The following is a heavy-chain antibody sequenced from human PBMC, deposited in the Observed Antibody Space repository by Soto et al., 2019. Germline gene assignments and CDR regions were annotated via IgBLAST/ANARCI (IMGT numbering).Heavy chain of an antibody. CDR1: GGSISSYY. D-gene: IGHD3-10*01. V-gene: IGHV4-59*01. J-gene: IGHJ6*03. CDR2: IYYSGST. Sequence: QVQLQESGPGLVKPSETLSLTCTVSGGSISSYYWSWIRQPPGKGLEWIGYIYYSGSTNYNPSLKSRVTISVDTSKNQFSLKLSSVTAADTAVYYCARAPGLGRYGSVFYGRSDYYMDVWGKGTTVTVSS. CDR3: ARAPGLGRYGSVFYGRSDYYMDV.